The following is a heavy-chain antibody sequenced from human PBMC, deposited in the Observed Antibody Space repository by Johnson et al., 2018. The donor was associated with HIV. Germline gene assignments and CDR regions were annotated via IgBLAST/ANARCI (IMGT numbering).Heavy chain of an antibody. CDR1: GFTFSSYG. CDR3: AREMAWEDAFDV. V-gene: IGHV3-30-3*01. J-gene: IGHJ3*01. Sequence: QVQLVESGGGVVQPGRSLRLSCAASGFTFSSYGMHWVRQAPGKGLNWVAVISYDGSNKDYADSVKGRFTISRDNSKNTMYLQMKSLRAEDTAVYYCAREMAWEDAFDVWGQGTMVTVSS. D-gene: IGHD5-24*01. CDR2: ISYDGSNK.